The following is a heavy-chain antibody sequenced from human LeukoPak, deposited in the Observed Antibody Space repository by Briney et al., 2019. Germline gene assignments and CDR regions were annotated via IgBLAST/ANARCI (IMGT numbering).Heavy chain of an antibody. D-gene: IGHD6-6*01. J-gene: IGHJ4*02. Sequence: GGSLRLSCAASGFTFSSYGMHWVRQAPGKGLEWAAVIWYDGSNKYYADSVKGRFTISRDNSKNTLYLQMNSLRAEDTAVYYCARPSGPYSSSSVRYYFDYWGQGTLVTVSS. V-gene: IGHV3-33*01. CDR1: GFTFSSYG. CDR3: ARPSGPYSSSSVRYYFDY. CDR2: IWYDGSNK.